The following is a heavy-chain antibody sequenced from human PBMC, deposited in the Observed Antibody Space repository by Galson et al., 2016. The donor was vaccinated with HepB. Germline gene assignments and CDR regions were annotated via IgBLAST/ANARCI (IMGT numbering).Heavy chain of an antibody. CDR1: GFALRKYW. J-gene: IGHJ4*02. Sequence: SLRLSCAASGFALRKYWMHWIRQVPGKGLVWVSRSNSDGTSADYAELAKGRFIISRDNAKNTVFLQMNSLRAEDTAVYYCARVKSEYYDSSFSYWGQGTLVTVSS. D-gene: IGHD3-22*01. CDR3: ARVKSEYYDSSFSY. V-gene: IGHV3-74*01. CDR2: SNSDGTSA.